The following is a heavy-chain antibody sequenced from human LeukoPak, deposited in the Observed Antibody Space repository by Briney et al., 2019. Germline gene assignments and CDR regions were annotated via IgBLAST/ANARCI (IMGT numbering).Heavy chain of an antibody. D-gene: IGHD2-15*01. Sequence: GGSLRPSCAASGFTVSSNYMSWVRQAPGKGLEWVSVIYSGGSTYYADSVKGRFTISRDNSKNTLYLQMNSLRAEDTAVYYCARAATPVAFDIWGQGTMVTVSS. CDR1: GFTVSSNY. CDR2: IYSGGST. V-gene: IGHV3-53*01. J-gene: IGHJ3*02. CDR3: ARAATPVAFDI.